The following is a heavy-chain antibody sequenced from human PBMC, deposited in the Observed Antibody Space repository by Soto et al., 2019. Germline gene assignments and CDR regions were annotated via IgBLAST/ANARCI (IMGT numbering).Heavy chain of an antibody. J-gene: IGHJ5*02. V-gene: IGHV3-30*18. CDR1: GFTFSSYG. Sequence: PGGSLRLSCAASGFTFSSYGMHWVRQAPGKGLEWVAVISYDGSNKYYADSVKGRFTISRDNSKNTLYLQMNSLRAEDTAVYYCAKHPSRIPLWLPRPPWFDPWGQGTLVTVSS. D-gene: IGHD5-18*01. CDR3: AKHPSRIPLWLPRPPWFDP. CDR2: ISYDGSNK.